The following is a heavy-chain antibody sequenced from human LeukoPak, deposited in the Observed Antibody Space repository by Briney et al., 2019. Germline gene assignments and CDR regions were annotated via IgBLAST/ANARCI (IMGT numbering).Heavy chain of an antibody. CDR3: ARSQGYYDSSGYYIR. D-gene: IGHD3-22*01. CDR1: GFTFSSYE. J-gene: IGHJ4*02. Sequence: GGSLTLSCAASGFTFSSYEMNWVRRAPGKGLEWVSYISSSGSTIYYADSVKGRFTISRDNAKNSLYLQMNSLRAEDTAVYYCARSQGYYDSSGYYIRWGQGTLVTVSS. V-gene: IGHV3-48*03. CDR2: ISSSGSTI.